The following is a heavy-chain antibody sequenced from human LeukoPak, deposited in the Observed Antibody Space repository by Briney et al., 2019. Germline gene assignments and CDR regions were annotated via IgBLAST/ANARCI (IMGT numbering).Heavy chain of an antibody. CDR3: PRNGGSYSFDF. CDR1: GGSISGYY. J-gene: IGHJ4*02. D-gene: IGHD1-26*01. Sequence: SETLSLTCIVSGGSISGYYWSWIRQPPGKGLEWIGYMYYSGSTNYNPSLKSRVTILVDTSRNQFSLKLRSVTAADTAVYYCPRNGGSYSFDFWGQGTLVTASS. CDR2: MYYSGST. V-gene: IGHV4-59*01.